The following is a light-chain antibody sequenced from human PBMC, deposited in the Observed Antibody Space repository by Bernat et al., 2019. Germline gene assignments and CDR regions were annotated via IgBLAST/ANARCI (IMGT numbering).Light chain of an antibody. V-gene: IGKV3-15*01. Sequence: TQSPSFLSASVGDRVTITCRASQSVSSNLAWYQQKSGQAPRLLIYGASTRATGIPARFSGSGSGTEFTLTISSLQSEDFAVYYCQQYNNWPLTFGGGTKVEIK. J-gene: IGKJ4*01. CDR2: GAS. CDR1: QSVSSN. CDR3: QQYNNWPLT.